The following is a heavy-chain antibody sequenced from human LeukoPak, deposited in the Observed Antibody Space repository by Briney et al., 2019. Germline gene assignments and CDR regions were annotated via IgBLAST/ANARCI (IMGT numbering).Heavy chain of an antibody. Sequence: PSETLSLTCTVSGGSFSSYYWSWIRQPPGKGLEWIGSIYYNGSTYYNPSLKSRVTISVDTSKNQFSLKLSSVTAADTAVYYCARAGIFGVVTNAFDIWGQGTMVTVSS. J-gene: IGHJ3*02. V-gene: IGHV4-39*01. D-gene: IGHD3-3*01. CDR2: IYYNGST. CDR3: ARAGIFGVVTNAFDI. CDR1: GGSFSSYY.